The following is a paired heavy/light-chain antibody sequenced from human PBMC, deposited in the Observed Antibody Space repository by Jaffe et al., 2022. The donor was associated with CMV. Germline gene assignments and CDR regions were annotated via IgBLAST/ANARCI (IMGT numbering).Light chain of an antibody. V-gene: IGLV1-40*01. CDR2: GNS. CDR3: QSYDSSLTYVV. Sequence: QSVLTQPPSVSGAPGQRVTISCTGSSSNIGAGYDVHWYQQLPGTAPKLLIYGNSNRPSGVPDRFSGSKSGTSASLAITGLQAEDEADYYCQSYDSSLTYVVFGGGTKLTVL. J-gene: IGLJ2*01. CDR1: SSNIGAGYD.
Heavy chain of an antibody. CDR2: IIPILGIA. D-gene: IGHD6-13*01. V-gene: IGHV1-69*09. CDR3: ARVVSRGFQLLRVVAAAGTGWFDP. Sequence: QVQLVQSGAEVKKPGSSVKVSCKASGGTFSSYAISWVRQAPGQGLEWMGRIIPILGIANYAQKFQGRVTITADKSTSTAYMELSSLRSEDTAVYYCARVVSRGFQLLRVVAAAGTGWFDPWGQGTLVTVSS. CDR1: GGTFSSYA. J-gene: IGHJ5*02.